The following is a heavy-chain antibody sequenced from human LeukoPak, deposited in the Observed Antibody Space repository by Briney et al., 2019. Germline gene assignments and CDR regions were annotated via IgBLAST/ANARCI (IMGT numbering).Heavy chain of an antibody. D-gene: IGHD6-19*01. V-gene: IGHV1-46*01. Sequence: ASVKVSCKASGYTFTSYYMHWVRQAPGQGLEWMGIINPSGGSTSYAQKFQGRVTMTRDTSTSTVYMELSSPRSEDTAVYYCASLYSGYDHEPQYSSGWYPFDYWGQGTLVTVSS. J-gene: IGHJ4*02. CDR2: INPSGGST. CDR3: ASLYSGYDHEPQYSSGWYPFDY. CDR1: GYTFTSYY.